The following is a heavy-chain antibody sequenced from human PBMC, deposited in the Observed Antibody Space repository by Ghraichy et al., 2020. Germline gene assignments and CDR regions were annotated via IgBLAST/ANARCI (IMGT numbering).Heavy chain of an antibody. Sequence: ASVKVSCKASGYTFSGSYIYWARQAPGQGLEWMGWISPNTGDTYYVQKFQGRVTMTRDTSISTAYMELNRVTSDDTAVYYCARGYFGMDVWGQGTTVTVSS. CDR3: ARGYFGMDV. J-gene: IGHJ6*02. D-gene: IGHD1-14*01. CDR1: GYTFSGSY. V-gene: IGHV1-2*02. CDR2: ISPNTGDT.